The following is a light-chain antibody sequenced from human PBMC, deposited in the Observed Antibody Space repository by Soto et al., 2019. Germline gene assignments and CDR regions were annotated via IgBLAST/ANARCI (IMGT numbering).Light chain of an antibody. V-gene: IGKV3-20*01. J-gene: IGKJ5*01. CDR2: GAS. CDR3: QHYGRSPIT. Sequence: EIVLTQSPGTLSLSPGERATLSCRASQSVSSNYLAWYQQKPGQAPRLLIYGASNRPTGIPDRFSGSGSGTDFTLAISRLEPEDFALYYCQHYGRSPITFGQGTRL. CDR1: QSVSSNY.